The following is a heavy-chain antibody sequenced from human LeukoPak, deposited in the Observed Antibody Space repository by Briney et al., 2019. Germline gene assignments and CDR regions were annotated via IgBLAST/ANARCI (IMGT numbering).Heavy chain of an antibody. D-gene: IGHD3-3*01. CDR1: GFTVSSNY. V-gene: IGHV3-23*01. Sequence: PGGSLRLSCAASGFTVSSNYMSWVRQAPGKGLEWVSAISGSGGSTYYADSVKGRFTISRDNSKNTLYLQMNSLRAEDTAVYYCAKALYYDFWSGYYTDYYYGMDVWGQGTTVTVSS. CDR3: AKALYYDFWSGYYTDYYYGMDV. CDR2: ISGSGGST. J-gene: IGHJ6*02.